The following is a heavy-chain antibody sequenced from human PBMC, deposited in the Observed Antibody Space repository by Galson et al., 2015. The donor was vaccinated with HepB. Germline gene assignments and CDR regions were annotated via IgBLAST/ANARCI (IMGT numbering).Heavy chain of an antibody. V-gene: IGHV3-33*01. CDR3: VREKGEGGGDCLDY. CDR2: IWYDGSNK. CDR1: GFIFSSCA. J-gene: IGHJ4*02. Sequence: SLRLSCAASGFIFSSCAMHWVRQAPGKGLEWVAVIWYDGSNKHYADSVRGRFTISRDNSRNTLYLQMNNLRAEDTAVYYRVREKGEGGGDCLDYWGQGTLVTVSS. D-gene: IGHD2-21*02.